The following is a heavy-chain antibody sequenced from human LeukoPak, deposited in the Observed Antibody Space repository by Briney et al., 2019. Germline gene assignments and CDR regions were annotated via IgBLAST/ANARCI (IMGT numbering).Heavy chain of an antibody. J-gene: IGHJ6*03. CDR3: AKAGRVNSYYSYYMDV. Sequence: GGSLRLSCSASGFTFRSYAMSWVGQPRGKGLEGFSAISGTSGSTYYADSVTGRFTIPRDNSTNTLYLQMTSLRAEDTAVYYCAKAGRVNSYYSYYMDVWGKGTTVTVSS. D-gene: IGHD3-10*01. CDR2: ISGTSGST. CDR1: GFTFRSYA. V-gene: IGHV3-23*01.